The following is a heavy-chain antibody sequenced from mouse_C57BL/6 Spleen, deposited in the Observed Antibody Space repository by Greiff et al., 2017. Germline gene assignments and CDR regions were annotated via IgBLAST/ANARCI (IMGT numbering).Heavy chain of an antibody. Sequence: QVQLQQPGAELVRPGTSVKLSCKASGYTFTSYWMHWVKQRPGQGLEWIGVIDPSDSYTNYNQKFKGKATLTVDTSSSTAYMQLSSLPSEDSAVYYGERGAYYDGNYPYDLDYWGQGTTLTVSS. CDR2: IDPSDSYT. CDR3: ERGAYYDGNYPYDLDY. D-gene: IGHD2-3*01. J-gene: IGHJ2*01. V-gene: IGHV1-59*01. CDR1: GYTFTSYW.